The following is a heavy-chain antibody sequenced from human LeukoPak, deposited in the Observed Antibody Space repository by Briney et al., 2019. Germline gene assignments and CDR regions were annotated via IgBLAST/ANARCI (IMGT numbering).Heavy chain of an antibody. D-gene: IGHD2-2*01. Sequence: SETLSLTCAVYGGSFSGYYWSWIRQPPGKGLEWIGEINHSGSTNYNPSLKSRVTILVDTSKNQFSLKLSSVTAADTAVYYCARGSDIVVVPAAPFDYWGQGTLVTVSS. V-gene: IGHV4-34*01. J-gene: IGHJ4*02. CDR1: GGSFSGYY. CDR2: INHSGST. CDR3: ARGSDIVVVPAAPFDY.